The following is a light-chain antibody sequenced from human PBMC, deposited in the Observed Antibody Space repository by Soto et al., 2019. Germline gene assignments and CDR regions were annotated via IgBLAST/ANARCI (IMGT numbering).Light chain of an antibody. CDR2: EVS. CDR3: NAFTTTITYV. J-gene: IGLJ1*01. Sequence: QSVLTQPASVSGSPGQSITISCTGTSSDVGAYNRVSWYQQYPGQAPKVIIYEVSNRPSGVSYRFSGSKSGNTASLTISGLQAEDEADYYCNAFTTTITYVFGTGTKLTVL. V-gene: IGLV2-14*01. CDR1: SSDVGAYNR.